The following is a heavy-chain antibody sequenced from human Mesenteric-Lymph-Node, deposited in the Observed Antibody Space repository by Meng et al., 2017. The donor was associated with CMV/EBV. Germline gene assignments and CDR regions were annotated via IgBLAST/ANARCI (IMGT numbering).Heavy chain of an antibody. V-gene: IGHV1-69*02. D-gene: IGHD6-13*01. CDR2: IIPILGIA. J-gene: IGHJ5*02. CDR1: GGTFSSYT. Sequence: QVPLVQSGAEVKKPGSSVKVPCKASGGTFSSYTISWVRQAPGQGLEWMGRIIPILGIANYAQKFQGRVTITADKSTSTAYMELSSLRSEDTAVYYCAGGIAAAGSRWFDPWGQGTLVTVSS. CDR3: AGGIAAAGSRWFDP.